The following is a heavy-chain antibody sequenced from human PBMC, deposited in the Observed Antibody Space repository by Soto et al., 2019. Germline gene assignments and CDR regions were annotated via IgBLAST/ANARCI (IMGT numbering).Heavy chain of an antibody. CDR3: ARIYCTTTTCDSWFDP. CDR1: GYTFTTFW. V-gene: IGHV5-10-1*01. CDR2: IDPGDTYA. Sequence: GESLKISCTGFGYTFTTFWISWVRQMPGKGLEWMGRIDPGDTYATYSPAFQGHVTISADKATSTAYLQWSSLRASDTAMYFCARIYCTTTTCDSWFDPWGQGTLVTVSS. D-gene: IGHD2-2*01. J-gene: IGHJ5*02.